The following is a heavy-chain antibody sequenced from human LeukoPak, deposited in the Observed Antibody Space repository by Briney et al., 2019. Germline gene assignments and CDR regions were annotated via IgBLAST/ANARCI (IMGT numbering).Heavy chain of an antibody. CDR1: GASISSYY. Sequence: SETLTLSSTVSGASISSYYWSWIRQPPGKGLEWIGFVYHSGSTNYNPSLKSRVTISVDTSKTQFSLRLSSVTAADTAVYYCARLTVTTGPYYYYYYGLDVWGQATTVTVSS. V-gene: IGHV4-59*08. CDR2: VYHSGST. J-gene: IGHJ6*01. D-gene: IGHD4-17*01. CDR3: ARLTVTTGPYYYYYYGLDV.